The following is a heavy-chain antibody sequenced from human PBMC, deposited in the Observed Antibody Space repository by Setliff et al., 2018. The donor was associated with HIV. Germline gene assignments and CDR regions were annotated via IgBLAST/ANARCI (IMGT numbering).Heavy chain of an antibody. CDR1: GGTFSSYA. CDR3: AREPPSSYYFDY. V-gene: IGHV1-69*05. CDR2: IIPIYGTA. J-gene: IGHJ4*02. Sequence: KASGGTFSSYAISWVRQAPGQGLEWMGGIIPIYGTANYAQKFQGRITITRDTSTSTVYMELSSLRSEDTAVYYCAREPPSSYYFDYWGQGTLVTVS.